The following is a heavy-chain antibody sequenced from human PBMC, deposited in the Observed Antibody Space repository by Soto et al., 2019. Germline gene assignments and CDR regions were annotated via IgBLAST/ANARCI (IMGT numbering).Heavy chain of an antibody. V-gene: IGHV1-46*01. D-gene: IGHD2-21*02. J-gene: IGHJ4*02. CDR3: ARDRSPWSTQLAYCGGDCYSTLDY. CDR1: GYTFTSYY. CDR2: INPSGGST. Sequence: ASVKVSCKASGYTFTSYYMHWVRQAPGQGLEWMGIINPSGGSTSYAQKFQGRVTMTRDTSTSTVYMELSSLRSEDTAVYYCARDRSPWSTQLAYCGGDCYSTLDYWGQGTLVTVSS.